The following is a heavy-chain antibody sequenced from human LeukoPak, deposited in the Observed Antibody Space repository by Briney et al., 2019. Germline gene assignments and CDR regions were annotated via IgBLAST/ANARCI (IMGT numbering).Heavy chain of an antibody. CDR3: ARDSDYYYGSGSYYRGVY. J-gene: IGHJ4*02. D-gene: IGHD3-10*01. CDR1: GGTFSSYA. Sequence: SVKVSCKASGGTFSSYAISWVRQAPGQGLEWMGGIIPIFGTANYAQKFQGRVTITADESTSTAYMELSSLRPEDTAVYYCARDSDYYYGSGSYYRGVYWGQGTLVTVSS. CDR2: IIPIFGTA. V-gene: IGHV1-69*13.